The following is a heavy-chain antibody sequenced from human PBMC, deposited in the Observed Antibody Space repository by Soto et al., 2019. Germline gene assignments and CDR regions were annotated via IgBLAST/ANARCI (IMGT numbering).Heavy chain of an antibody. Sequence: ASVKVSCKASGYTFTGYYMHWVRQAPGQGLEWMGWINPNSGGTNYAQKFQGWVTMTRDTSISTAYMELSRLRSDDTAVYYCARDSPLGYCSGGSCYSLAFDYWGQGNLVTVSS. CDR3: ARDSPLGYCSGGSCYSLAFDY. J-gene: IGHJ4*02. V-gene: IGHV1-2*04. D-gene: IGHD2-15*01. CDR2: INPNSGGT. CDR1: GYTFTGYY.